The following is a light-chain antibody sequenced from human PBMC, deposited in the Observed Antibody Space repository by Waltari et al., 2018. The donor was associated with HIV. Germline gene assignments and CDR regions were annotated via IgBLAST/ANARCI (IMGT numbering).Light chain of an antibody. CDR1: SDTGPKP. V-gene: IGLV1-44*01. CDR3: ATWSDSRGV. CDR2: SNY. J-gene: IGLJ3*02. Sequence: SVLPKPPSVSAPPAQPFTFPCSGPSDTGPKPLNWYQQVPGMAPKLLIHSNYQRPSGVSDRFSGSKSGTSASLAIRGLQSDDEADYFCATWSDSRGVFGGGTKLTVL.